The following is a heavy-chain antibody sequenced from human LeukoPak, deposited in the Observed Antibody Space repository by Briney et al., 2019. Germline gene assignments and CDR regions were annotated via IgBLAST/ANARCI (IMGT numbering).Heavy chain of an antibody. CDR1: GYIFTGYF. V-gene: IGHV1-2*02. J-gene: IGHJ5*02. CDR3: ARGVLVAASWFDP. Sequence: ASVKVSCKASGYIFTGYFMHWVRQAPGQGLEWMGWLNPNSGDTNYAQKFQGRVTMTRDTSISTAYMDLSRLKSDDTAVYYCARGVLVAASWFDPWGQGTLVTVSS. D-gene: IGHD2-15*01. CDR2: LNPNSGDT.